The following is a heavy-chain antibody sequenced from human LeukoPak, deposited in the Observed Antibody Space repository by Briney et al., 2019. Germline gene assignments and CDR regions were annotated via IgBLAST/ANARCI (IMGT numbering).Heavy chain of an antibody. V-gene: IGHV3-49*04. Sequence: PGGSLRLSCAASGFTFSSYSMNWVRQAPGKGLEWAGFIRSKAYGGTTEYAASVKGRFTISRDDSKSIAYLQMNSLKTEDTAVYYCTWSWAAAVFDIWGQGTMVTVSS. CDR3: TWSWAAAVFDI. J-gene: IGHJ3*02. D-gene: IGHD2-2*01. CDR2: IRSKAYGGTT. CDR1: GFTFSSYS.